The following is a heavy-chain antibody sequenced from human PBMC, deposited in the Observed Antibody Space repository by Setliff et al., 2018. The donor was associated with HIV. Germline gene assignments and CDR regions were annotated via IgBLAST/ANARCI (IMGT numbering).Heavy chain of an antibody. Sequence: KPSETLSLTCTVSGGSVSSGAYYWNWIRQPAGKGLEWVGQIYTSGTTNYLPSLKSRVTISRDTSKNQFSLKLSSVTAADTAAYYCARADFWSGYFNFDFWGQGTLVTVSS. V-gene: IGHV4-61*09. CDR2: IYTSGTT. CDR1: GGSVSSGAYY. J-gene: IGHJ4*02. D-gene: IGHD3-3*01. CDR3: ARADFWSGYFNFDF.